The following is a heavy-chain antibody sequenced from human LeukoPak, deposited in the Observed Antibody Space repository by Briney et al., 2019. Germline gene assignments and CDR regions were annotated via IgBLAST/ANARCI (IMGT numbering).Heavy chain of an antibody. J-gene: IGHJ4*02. CDR2: IEGDGSSK. CDR1: GFTFSSYW. V-gene: IGHV3-74*01. D-gene: IGHD6-19*01. Sequence: GGSLRLSCAASGFTFSSYWMNWVRQAPGKGLVWVSRIEGDGSSKSYADSVKGRFTISRDNAKNTLHLQMNSLRAEDTAVYYCARDPSAVAGYFDYWGQGTLVTVSS. CDR3: ARDPSAVAGYFDY.